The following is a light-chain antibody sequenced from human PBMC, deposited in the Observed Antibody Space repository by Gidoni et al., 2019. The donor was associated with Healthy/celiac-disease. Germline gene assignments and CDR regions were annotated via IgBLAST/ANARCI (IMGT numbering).Light chain of an antibody. CDR3: QAWDSSTAYVV. CDR1: KLGDKY. V-gene: IGLV3-1*01. CDR2: QDS. Sequence: SYELTQPPSGSVSPGQTASITCSGDKLGDKYACWYQQKPGQSPVLVIYQDSKRPSGIPERFSGSNSGNTATLTISGTQAMDEADYYCQAWDSSTAYVVFGGGTKLTVL. J-gene: IGLJ2*01.